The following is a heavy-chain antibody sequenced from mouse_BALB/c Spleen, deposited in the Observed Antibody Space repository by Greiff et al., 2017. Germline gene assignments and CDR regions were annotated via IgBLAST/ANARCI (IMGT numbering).Heavy chain of an antibody. D-gene: IGHD2-3*01. Sequence: QVQLQQSGAELVRPGTSVKISCKASGYTFTNYWLGWVKQRPGHGLEWIGDIYPGGGYTNYNEKFKGKATLTADTSSSTAYMQLSSLTSEDSAVYFCARRDGYFAWFAYWGQGTLVTVSA. V-gene: IGHV1-63*02. CDR2: IYPGGGYT. CDR3: ARRDGYFAWFAY. CDR1: GYTFTNYW. J-gene: IGHJ3*01.